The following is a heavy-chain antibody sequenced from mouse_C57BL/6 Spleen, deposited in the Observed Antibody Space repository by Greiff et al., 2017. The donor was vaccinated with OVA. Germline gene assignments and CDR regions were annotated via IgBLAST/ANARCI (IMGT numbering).Heavy chain of an antibody. Sequence: EVQLQQSGPELVKPGALVKISCKASGYSFTGYYMNWVKQSPEKSLEWIGEINPSTGGTTYNQKFKAKATLTVDTSSSTAYMQLKSLTSEDSAVYDGAREGAYYSNSLDYWGQGTTLTVSS. D-gene: IGHD2-5*01. CDR3: AREGAYYSNSLDY. V-gene: IGHV1-42*01. J-gene: IGHJ2*01. CDR2: INPSTGGT. CDR1: GYSFTGYY.